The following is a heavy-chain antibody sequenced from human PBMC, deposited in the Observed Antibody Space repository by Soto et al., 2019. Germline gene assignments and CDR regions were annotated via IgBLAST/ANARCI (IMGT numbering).Heavy chain of an antibody. J-gene: IGHJ4*02. CDR1: GFAFSSYA. V-gene: IGHV3-23*01. Sequence: PGGSLRLSCAASGFAFSSYAMSWVRQAPGKGLDWVSAISDSGAGTYYADSVKGRFTISRDNSKNTLYLQMNSLRAEDTAVYYCAKDSSGKYGVFDYWGQGTLVTVSS. CDR3: AKDSSGKYGVFDY. CDR2: ISDSGAGT. D-gene: IGHD6-19*01.